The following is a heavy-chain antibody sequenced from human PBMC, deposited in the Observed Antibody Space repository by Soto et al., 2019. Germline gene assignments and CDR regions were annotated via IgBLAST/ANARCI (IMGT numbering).Heavy chain of an antibody. CDR3: ARDPSRKAPRPSLSNYLDY. Sequence: SQTLSLTCAISGDSVSGNSVTWNWIRQSPSRGLEWLGRTCYRSKWYTDYAMSVKSRITISPDTSKNQVSLQLASVTPEDTAVYFCARDPSRKAPRPSLSNYLDYWGQGILVTVSS. J-gene: IGHJ4*02. D-gene: IGHD6-6*01. CDR2: TCYRSKWYT. CDR1: GDSVSGNSVT. V-gene: IGHV6-1*01.